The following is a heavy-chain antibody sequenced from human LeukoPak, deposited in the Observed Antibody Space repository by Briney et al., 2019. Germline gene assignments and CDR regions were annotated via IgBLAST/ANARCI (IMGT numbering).Heavy chain of an antibody. CDR2: INPNSGGT. CDR1: GYTFTGYC. J-gene: IGHJ6*02. CDR3: ARSIAAAGSFFRFYYYYGMDV. D-gene: IGHD6-13*01. Sequence: ASVKVSCKASGYTFTGYCMHWVRQAPGQGLEWMGWINPNSGGTNYAQKFQGRVTMTRDTSISTAYMELSRLRSDDTAVYYCARSIAAAGSFFRFYYYYGMDVWGQGTTVTVSS. V-gene: IGHV1-2*02.